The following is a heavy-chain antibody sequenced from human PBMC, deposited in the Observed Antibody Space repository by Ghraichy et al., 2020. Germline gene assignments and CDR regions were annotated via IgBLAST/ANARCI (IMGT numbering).Heavy chain of an antibody. Sequence: GGSLRLSCAASGYSFKDFYMNWLRQSPEKGLEWISCISSTGNTMYYADSVKGRFTISRDNAQNSLYLQMDSLRDEDTAVYYCAREYWGRVDLWGQGTLVTVSS. CDR3: AREYWGRVDL. D-gene: IGHD3-16*01. V-gene: IGHV3-11*01. J-gene: IGHJ5*02. CDR1: GYSFKDFY. CDR2: ISSTGNTM.